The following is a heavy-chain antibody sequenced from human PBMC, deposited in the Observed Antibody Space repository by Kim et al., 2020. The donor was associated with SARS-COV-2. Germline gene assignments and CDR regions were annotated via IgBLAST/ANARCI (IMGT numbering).Heavy chain of an antibody. D-gene: IGHD3-22*01. CDR3: ARQNYYDSSGSIPDYFDY. CDR2: IYYSGST. J-gene: IGHJ4*02. CDR1: GGSISSYY. V-gene: IGHV4-59*08. Sequence: SETLSLTCTVSGGSISSYYWSWIRQPPGKGLEWIGYIYYSGSTNYNPSLKSRVTISVDTSKNQFSLKLSSVTAADTAVYYCARQNYYDSSGSIPDYFDYWGQGTLVTVSS.